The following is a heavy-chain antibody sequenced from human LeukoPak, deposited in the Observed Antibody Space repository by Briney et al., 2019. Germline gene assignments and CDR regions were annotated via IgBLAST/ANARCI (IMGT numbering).Heavy chain of an antibody. V-gene: IGHV3-30-3*01. CDR3: ARAQWIQLWLPFDY. D-gene: IGHD5-18*01. CDR1: GFTFSSYT. CDR2: ISYDGSNK. J-gene: IGHJ4*02. Sequence: SGRSLRLSCAASGFTFSSYTMHWVRQAPGKGLEWVAVISYDGSNKYYADSVKGRFTISRDNSKNTLYLQMNSLRAEDTAVYYCARAQWIQLWLPFDYWGQGTLVTVSS.